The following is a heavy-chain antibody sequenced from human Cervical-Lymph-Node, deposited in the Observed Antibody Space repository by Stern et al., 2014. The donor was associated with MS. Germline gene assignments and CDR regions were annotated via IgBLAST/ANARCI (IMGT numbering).Heavy chain of an antibody. CDR2: IYYTGST. V-gene: IGHV4-39*01. J-gene: IGHJ4*02. D-gene: IGHD6-19*01. CDR3: GRHAGPVAGTFDY. CDR1: GGSISSSSYY. Sequence: QLQLQESGPGLLKPSETLSLICTVSGGSISSSSYYWGWLRQSPGKGLEWNGNIYYTGSTNYNPSLESRVPISLDMSKNQFSLKLSSVTAADTAVYFCGRHAGPVAGTFDYWGQGTLVTVSS.